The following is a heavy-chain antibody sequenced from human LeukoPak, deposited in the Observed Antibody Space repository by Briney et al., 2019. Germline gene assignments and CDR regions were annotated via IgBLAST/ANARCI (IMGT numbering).Heavy chain of an antibody. CDR1: GDSFIENY. Sequence: PSETLSLTCAVYGDSFIENYWSWIRQDPGKGLEWIGEISHSGGTNYTNYNPSLKSRVTISIDTSKNQFSLKLSSVTAADTAVYYCARGGWHDGFTIFGVVTNDAFDIWGQGTMVTVSS. CDR2: ISHSGGT. J-gene: IGHJ3*02. V-gene: IGHV4-34*01. CDR3: ARGGWHDGFTIFGVVTNDAFDI. D-gene: IGHD3-3*01.